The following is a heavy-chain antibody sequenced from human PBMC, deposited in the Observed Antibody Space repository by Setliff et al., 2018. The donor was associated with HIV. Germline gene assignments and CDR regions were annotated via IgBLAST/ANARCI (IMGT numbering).Heavy chain of an antibody. D-gene: IGHD2-2*02. Sequence: SGTLSLTCTVSHYSISSEYYWGWFRQPPGKGLEYIGSIYQSGSTYYSPSLKSRISMSIDTSKDQFSLRLKSVTASDMAVYYCTTVHYCSSTRCYIFDNWGPGTLVTVSS. CDR3: TTVHYCSSTRCYIFDN. CDR1: HYSISSEYY. V-gene: IGHV4-38-2*02. J-gene: IGHJ4*02. CDR2: IYQSGST.